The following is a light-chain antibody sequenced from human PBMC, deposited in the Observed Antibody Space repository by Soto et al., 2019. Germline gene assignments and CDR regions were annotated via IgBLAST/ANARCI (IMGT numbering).Light chain of an antibody. Sequence: QSVLTQPASVSGSPGQSITISCTGTSADVGAYNYVSWYQQHPGKAPKLLIYDVTNRPSGVSSRFSGSKSGNTASLTISGLQAEDEADYYCTSYAPGDSLLFGGGTQLTVL. V-gene: IGLV2-14*03. CDR3: TSYAPGDSLL. CDR1: SADVGAYNY. J-gene: IGLJ7*01. CDR2: DVT.